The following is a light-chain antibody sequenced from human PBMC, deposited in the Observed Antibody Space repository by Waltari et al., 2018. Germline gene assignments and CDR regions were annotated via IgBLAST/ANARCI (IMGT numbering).Light chain of an antibody. J-gene: IGKJ2*01. CDR1: QTITAY. CDR3: QQSQVANT. CDR2: DAS. Sequence: DVQLTQSPSSLSASLGDRVSITCRASQTITAYLNWYQLKPGRAPKLLIYDASHLQTGVPSRFSGSGSGTVFTLTISGLQPEDFATYYCQQSQVANTFGQGTKVEIK. V-gene: IGKV1-39*01.